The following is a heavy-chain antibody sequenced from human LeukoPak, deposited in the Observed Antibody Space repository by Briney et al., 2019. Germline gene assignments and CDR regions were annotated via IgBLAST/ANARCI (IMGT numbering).Heavy chain of an antibody. V-gene: IGHV4-4*07. CDR3: ARESSGTYIFDC. Sequence: SEPLTLICTVSGHSIINYYWSWIRQPAGKGLEWLSRIYTSGNANYSPSLKSRVTMSLDTSKIQFSLKLSSVAAADTAFCDCARESSGTYIFDCWGQGTLVTVSS. J-gene: IGHJ4*02. CDR1: GHSIINYY. D-gene: IGHD1-26*01. CDR2: IYTSGNA.